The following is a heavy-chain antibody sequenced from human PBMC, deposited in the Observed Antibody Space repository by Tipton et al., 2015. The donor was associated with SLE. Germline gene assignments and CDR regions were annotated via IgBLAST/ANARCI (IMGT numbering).Heavy chain of an antibody. V-gene: IGHV4-61*01. CDR3: ARDRVTMIVAFDY. J-gene: IGHJ4*02. CDR1: GGSISSGSYY. Sequence: TLSLTCTFSGGSISSGSYYWNWIRQPPGKGLEWIGYIYYSGSTNYNPSLKSRVTISVDTSKNQFSLKLSSVTAADTAVYYCARDRVTMIVAFDYWGQGTLVTVSS. D-gene: IGHD3-22*01. CDR2: IYYSGST.